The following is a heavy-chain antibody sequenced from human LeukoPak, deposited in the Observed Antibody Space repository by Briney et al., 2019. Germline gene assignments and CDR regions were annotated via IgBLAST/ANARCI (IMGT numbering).Heavy chain of an antibody. J-gene: IGHJ4*02. D-gene: IGHD3-10*01. CDR3: ARVMSGSGSKYFDY. CDR1: GFTLSKFP. CDR2: ICSPEETS. Sequence: GGPLTLSCSASGFTLSKFPMQWVRPARGKGLEYVSAICSPEETSYYTNSVKDRVTISRDKSKNTLHLQMGSLRAEDIAVYYCARVMSGSGSKYFDYWGQATLVTVSS. V-gene: IGHV3-64*01.